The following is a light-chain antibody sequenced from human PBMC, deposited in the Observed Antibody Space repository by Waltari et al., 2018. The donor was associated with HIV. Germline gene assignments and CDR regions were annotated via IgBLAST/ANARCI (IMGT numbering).Light chain of an antibody. J-gene: IGLJ2*01. V-gene: IGLV2-8*01. CDR1: NSDIGSDDY. CDR3: SSFADRDGFYVL. Sequence: QSALTQPPSASGSPGQSVTLSCPGSNSDIGSDDYVACYQLHPGKAPKLVISEVTKRPSGVSDRFSGSKSANTAFLTVSGLQAEDEADYYCSSFADRDGFYVLFGGGTRLTVL. CDR2: EVT.